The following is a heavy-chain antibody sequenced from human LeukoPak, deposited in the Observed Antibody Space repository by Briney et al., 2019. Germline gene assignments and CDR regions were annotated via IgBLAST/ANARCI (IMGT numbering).Heavy chain of an antibody. D-gene: IGHD6-19*01. CDR3: ARGKGWSDY. J-gene: IGHJ4*02. V-gene: IGHV3-30*04. CDR2: FSYDGSDK. CDR1: GFTFSSYT. Sequence: GGSLRLSCAASGFTFSSYTMHWLRQAPGKGVEWVAFFSYDGSDKSYADSVKGRFTISRDNSKNTLYLQMNSLRAEDTAVYYCARGKGWSDYWGQGTLVTVSS.